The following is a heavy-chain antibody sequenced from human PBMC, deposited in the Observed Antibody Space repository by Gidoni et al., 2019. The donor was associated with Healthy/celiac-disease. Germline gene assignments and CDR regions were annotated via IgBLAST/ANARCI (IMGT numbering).Heavy chain of an antibody. CDR2: IKQDGSEK. CDR3: AREGYCSSTSCQGENDAFDI. V-gene: IGHV3-7*01. J-gene: IGHJ3*02. Sequence: EVQLVESGGGLVQPGGSRRLSCAASGFTFSIYWMRWVRQAPGKGLEWVANIKQDGSEKYYVDSVKGRFTISRDNAKNSLYLQMNSLRAEDTAVYYCAREGYCSSTSCQGENDAFDIWGQGTMVTVSS. CDR1: GFTFSIYW. D-gene: IGHD2-2*01.